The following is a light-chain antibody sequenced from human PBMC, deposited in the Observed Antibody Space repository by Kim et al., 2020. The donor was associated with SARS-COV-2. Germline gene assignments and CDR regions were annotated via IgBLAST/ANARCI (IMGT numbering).Light chain of an antibody. CDR3: SSYGVNNRI. V-gene: IGLV2-8*01. J-gene: IGLJ2*01. Sequence: QSALTQPPSASGSPGQSVTISCTGTSRDVGGYNYVSWYQQHPGTAPKLIIYEVNERPSGVPDRFSGSKSGNTASLTVSGLQPEDEADYYCSSYGVNNRIFGGGTQLTVL. CDR2: EVN. CDR1: SRDVGGYNY.